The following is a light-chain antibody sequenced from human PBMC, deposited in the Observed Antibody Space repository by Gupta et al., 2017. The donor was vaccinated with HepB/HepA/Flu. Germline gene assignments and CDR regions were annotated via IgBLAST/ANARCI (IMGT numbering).Light chain of an antibody. V-gene: IGKV1-39*01. CDR1: QSIRNY. CDR2: AAS. Sequence: DIQMTQSPSSLSASLGDRATITCRASQSIRNYLDWYQQKPGKAPKLLIYAASTMQSGVPSRSSGSGSTTSIPTTISRLPSEDFATYYWQHSDSTPLTFGQGTRLE. J-gene: IGKJ2*01. CDR3: QHSDSTPLT.